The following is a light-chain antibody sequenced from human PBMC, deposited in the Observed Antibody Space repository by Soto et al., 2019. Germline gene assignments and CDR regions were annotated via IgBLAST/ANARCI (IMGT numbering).Light chain of an antibody. CDR2: WAS. Sequence: DIVMAQSPDSLAVSLGERATINCKSSQSVINTFYNQNYLTWYQHKPGQPPKVLIYWASTRESGVPDRFSGSGSGTNVTRTINSLQAEDVSVYYCQQFHSTPYTFGQGTKLEIK. J-gene: IGKJ2*01. CDR1: QSVINTFYNQNY. CDR3: QQFHSTPYT. V-gene: IGKV4-1*01.